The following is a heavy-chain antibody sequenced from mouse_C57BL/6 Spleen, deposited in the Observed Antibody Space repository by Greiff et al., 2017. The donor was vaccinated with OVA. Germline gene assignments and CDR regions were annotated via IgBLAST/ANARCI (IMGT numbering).Heavy chain of an antibody. Sequence: VQLQQSGPELVKPGDSVKISCKASGYSFTGYFMNWVMQSHGKSLEWIGRINPYNGDTFYNQKFKGKATLTVDKSSSTAHMELRSLTSEDSAVYYCAGASTRITTDWYFDVWGTGTTVTVSS. J-gene: IGHJ1*03. CDR3: AGASTRITTDWYFDV. CDR2: INPYNGDT. D-gene: IGHD2-4*01. V-gene: IGHV1-20*01. CDR1: GYSFTGYF.